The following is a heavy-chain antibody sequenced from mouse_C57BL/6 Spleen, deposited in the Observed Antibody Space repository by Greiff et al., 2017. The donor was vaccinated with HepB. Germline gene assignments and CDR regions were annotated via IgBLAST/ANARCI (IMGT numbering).Heavy chain of an antibody. Sequence: EVKLVESGGGLVKPGGSLKLSCAASGFTFSSYAMSWVRQTPEKRLEWVATISDGGSYTYYPDNVKGRFTISRDNAKNNLYLQMSHLKSEDTAMYYCARESGRQYFDYWGQGTTLTVSS. D-gene: IGHD1-1*01. CDR3: ARESGRQYFDY. J-gene: IGHJ2*01. V-gene: IGHV5-4*01. CDR1: GFTFSSYA. CDR2: ISDGGSYT.